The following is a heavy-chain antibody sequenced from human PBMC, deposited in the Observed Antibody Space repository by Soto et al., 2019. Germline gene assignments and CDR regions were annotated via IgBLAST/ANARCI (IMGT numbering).Heavy chain of an antibody. V-gene: IGHV4-30-4*01. CDR3: ARVRHGWTFFDY. CDR1: AGYISTGNYY. CDR2: IYYSGTT. Sequence: QVQLQESGPGLVKPSQTLSLTCNVSAGYISTGNYYWSWIRQSPGKGLEWIGHIYYSGTTYYNPSLKSRITISVDASKNQFSLNLSSVTAADTAIYYCARVRHGWTFFDYWSQGTLVTVSS. D-gene: IGHD6-19*01. J-gene: IGHJ4*02.